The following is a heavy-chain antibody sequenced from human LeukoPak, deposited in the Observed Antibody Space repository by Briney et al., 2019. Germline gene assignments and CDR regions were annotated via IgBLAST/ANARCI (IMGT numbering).Heavy chain of an antibody. Sequence: GGSLRLSCAASGFIFSDHWMHWVRQAPGKGLEWVAVISYDGSNKYYADSVKGRFTISRDNSKNTLYLQMNSLRAEDTAVYYCARGRLRSTKPVTYYFDYWGQGTLVTVSS. J-gene: IGHJ4*02. CDR3: ARGRLRSTKPVTYYFDY. D-gene: IGHD4-17*01. CDR2: ISYDGSNK. CDR1: GFIFSDHW. V-gene: IGHV3-30*03.